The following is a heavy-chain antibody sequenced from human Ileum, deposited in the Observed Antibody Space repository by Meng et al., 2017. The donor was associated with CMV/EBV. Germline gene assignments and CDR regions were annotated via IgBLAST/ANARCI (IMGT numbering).Heavy chain of an antibody. J-gene: IGHJ4*02. CDR2: IFATGET. CDR3: ARLRDEMSCGGDTCYYFDY. Sequence: GSFYWSWVRQQPGKGLEWMGYIFATGETYYNPSLEGRLAMSVDTFKNQFSLKLTSVTAADTAVYYCARLRDEMSCGGDTCYYFDYWGRGTLVTVSS. D-gene: IGHD2-21*02. CDR1: GSFY. V-gene: IGHV4-31*02.